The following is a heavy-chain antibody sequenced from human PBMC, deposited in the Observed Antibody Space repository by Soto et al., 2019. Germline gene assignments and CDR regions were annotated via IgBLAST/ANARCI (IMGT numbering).Heavy chain of an antibody. CDR2: ISYDGSNK. Sequence: QVQLVESGGGVVQPGRSLRLSCAASGFTFSSYAMHWVRQAPGKGLEWVAVISYDGSNKYYADSVTGRFTIYRDNSKNTLYLQMNSLRAEDTAVYYCAREGLLGYFDYWGQGTLVTVSS. CDR1: GFTFSSYA. D-gene: IGHD3-16*01. V-gene: IGHV3-30-3*01. J-gene: IGHJ4*02. CDR3: AREGLLGYFDY.